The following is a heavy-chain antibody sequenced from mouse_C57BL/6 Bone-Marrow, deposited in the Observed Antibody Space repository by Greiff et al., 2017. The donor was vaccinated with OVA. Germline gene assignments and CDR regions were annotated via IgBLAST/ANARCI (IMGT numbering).Heavy chain of an antibody. V-gene: IGHV1-52*01. CDR1: GYTFTSYW. D-gene: IGHD2-3*01. CDR2: IDPSDSET. CDR3: ARRDYDGYYNY. Sequence: QVQLKQPGAELVRPGSSVKLSCKASGYTFTSYWMHWVKQRPIQGLEWIGNIDPSDSETHYNQKFKDKATLTVDKSSSTAYMQLSSLTSEDSAVYYCARRDYDGYYNYWGQGTTLTVSS. J-gene: IGHJ2*01.